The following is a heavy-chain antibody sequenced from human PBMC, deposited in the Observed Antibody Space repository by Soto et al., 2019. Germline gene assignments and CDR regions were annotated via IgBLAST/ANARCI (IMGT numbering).Heavy chain of an antibody. J-gene: IGHJ3*02. CDR2: IKTDGSRT. Sequence: EAQLVESGGGLVQPGGSLRLSCEASGFSLGSYWMTWVRQAPGKGLEWVANIKTDGSRTSYLDSVRGRFTISRDNVGNSLHMQIDSLRAADTGLYFCARDVSPGTSTLYLDAFDIWCQGTMVTVSS. CDR1: GFSLGSYW. CDR3: ARDVSPGTSTLYLDAFDI. D-gene: IGHD2-2*01. V-gene: IGHV3-7*05.